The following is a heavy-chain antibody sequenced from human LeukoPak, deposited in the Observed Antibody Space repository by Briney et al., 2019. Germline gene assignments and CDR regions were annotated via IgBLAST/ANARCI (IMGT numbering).Heavy chain of an antibody. D-gene: IGHD3-3*01. Sequence: SSETLSLTCTVSGASITSYFCSWIRQPPGKWLEWIGYIIHTGHTNYDPSLKRRLTISVDMSKNQFSLKLLSVTAAPTAVDYCARLVVDFWSGSHFYYMDVWGKGTTVTVSS. CDR1: GASITSYF. CDR3: ARLVVDFWSGSHFYYMDV. J-gene: IGHJ6*03. CDR2: IIHTGHT. V-gene: IGHV4-59*01.